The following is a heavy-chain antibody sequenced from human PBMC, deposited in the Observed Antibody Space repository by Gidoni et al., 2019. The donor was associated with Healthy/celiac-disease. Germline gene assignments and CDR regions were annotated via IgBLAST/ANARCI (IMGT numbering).Heavy chain of an antibody. V-gene: IGHV3-64D*06. CDR1: GFTFSSYA. CDR2: ISSNGGST. J-gene: IGHJ5*02. Sequence: EVQLVESGGGLVQPGGSLRLSCSASGFTFSSYAMHWVRQAPGKGLEYVSAISSNGGSTYYADSVKGRFTISRDNSKNTLYLQMSSLRAEDTAVYYCVKGVTTESNIVVPFLDPWGQGTLVTVSS. CDR3: VKGVTTESNIVVPFLDP. D-gene: IGHD2-15*01.